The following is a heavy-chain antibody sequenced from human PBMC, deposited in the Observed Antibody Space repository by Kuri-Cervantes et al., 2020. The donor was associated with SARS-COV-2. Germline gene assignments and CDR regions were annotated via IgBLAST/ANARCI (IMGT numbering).Heavy chain of an antibody. CDR3: ARVPAAIRDWFDP. CDR1: GGSFSGYY. CDR2: INHSGST. Sequence: ESLKISCAVYGGSFSGYYWSWIRQPPGKGLEWIGEINHSGSTNYNPSLKSRVTISVDTSKNQFSLKLSSVTAADTAVYYCARVPAAIRDWFDPWGQGTLVTVSS. D-gene: IGHD2-2*02. J-gene: IGHJ5*02. V-gene: IGHV4-34*01.